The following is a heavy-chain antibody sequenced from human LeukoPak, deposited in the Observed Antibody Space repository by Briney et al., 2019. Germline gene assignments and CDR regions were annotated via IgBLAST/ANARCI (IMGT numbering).Heavy chain of an antibody. J-gene: IGHJ4*02. D-gene: IGHD3-10*01. V-gene: IGHV3-15*01. CDR2: IKSKTDGGTT. Sequence: GGSLRLSCAASGFTFSSYEMNWVRQAPGKGLEWVGRIKSKTDGGTTDYAAPVKGRFTISRDDSKNTLYLQMNSLKTEDTAVYYCTTGTWFGELFRDYWGQGTLVTVSS. CDR1: GFTFSSYE. CDR3: TTGTWFGELFRDY.